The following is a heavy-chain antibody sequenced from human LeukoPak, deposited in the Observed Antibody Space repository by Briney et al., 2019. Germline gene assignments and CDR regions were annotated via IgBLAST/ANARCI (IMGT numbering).Heavy chain of an antibody. V-gene: IGHV1-18*01. CDR2: ISAYNGNT. CDR3: ARRGGVRFDGGMDV. J-gene: IGHJ6*04. D-gene: IGHD4-23*01. Sequence: GASVKVSCKASGYTFTSYGISWVRQAPGQGLEWMGWISAYNGNTNYAQKLQGRVTMTTDTYTSTAYMELRSLRSDDTAVYYCARRGGVRFDGGMDVWGKGTTVTVSS. CDR1: GYTFTSYG.